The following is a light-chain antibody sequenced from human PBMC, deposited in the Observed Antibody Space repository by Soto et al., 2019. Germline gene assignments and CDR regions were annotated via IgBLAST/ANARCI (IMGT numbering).Light chain of an antibody. CDR2: GAS. CDR1: QGFSSSF. Sequence: EIVLTQSPGTLSLSPGERAALSCRASQGFSSSFLAWYQHRPGQAPRLLIYGASSRATGIPDRCSGSRSGTDFTLTISRLEHDDFAVYYCQQYGPSPTFGPGTTVEIK. V-gene: IGKV3-20*01. CDR3: QQYGPSPT. J-gene: IGKJ1*01.